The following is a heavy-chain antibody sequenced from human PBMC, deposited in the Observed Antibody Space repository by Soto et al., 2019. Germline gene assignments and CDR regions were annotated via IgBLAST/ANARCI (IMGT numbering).Heavy chain of an antibody. D-gene: IGHD6-13*01. V-gene: IGHV4-39*01. Sequence: QLQLQESGPGLVKPSETLSLTCTVSGGSISSSSYYWGWIRQPPGKGLEWIGSIYYSGSTYYNPARKRRVTISVDTSKNQFSLKLSSVTAADTAVYYCARGRRYSSSWYSDYWGQGTLVTVSS. CDR2: IYYSGST. CDR1: GGSISSSSYY. J-gene: IGHJ4*02. CDR3: ARGRRYSSSWYSDY.